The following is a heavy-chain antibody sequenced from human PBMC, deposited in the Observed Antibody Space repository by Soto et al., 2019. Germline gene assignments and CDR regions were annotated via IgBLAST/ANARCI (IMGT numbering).Heavy chain of an antibody. D-gene: IGHD3-16*01. V-gene: IGHV4-39*01. CDR1: GRSISSSSYY. CDR3: ARHNGPLYVGYYYDMDV. CDR2: IYYSGYT. J-gene: IGHJ6*02. Sequence: SETLSLTCTVFGRSISSSSYYWGWIRQPPGKGLEWIGSIYYSGYTYYNPSLKSRVTISVDTSKNQFSLKLSSVTAADTAVYYCARHNGPLYVGYYYDMDVWGQGTTVT.